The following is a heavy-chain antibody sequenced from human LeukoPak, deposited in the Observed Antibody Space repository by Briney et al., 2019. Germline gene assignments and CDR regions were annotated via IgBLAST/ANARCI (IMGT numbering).Heavy chain of an antibody. CDR2: INPNSGGT. J-gene: IGHJ5*02. D-gene: IGHD1-1*01. V-gene: IGHV1-2*06. CDR1: GYTFTGYY. Sequence: ASVKVSCKASGYTFTGYYMHWVRQAPGQGLEWMGRINPNSGGTNYAQKFQGRVTTTRDTSISTAYMELSRLRSDDTAVYHCATNPDPDKTKNWFDPWGQGTLVTVSS. CDR3: ATNPDPDKTKNWFDP.